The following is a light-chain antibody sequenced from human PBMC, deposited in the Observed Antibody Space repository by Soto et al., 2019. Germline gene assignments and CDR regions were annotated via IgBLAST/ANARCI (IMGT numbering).Light chain of an antibody. CDR2: GAS. J-gene: IGKJ2*01. V-gene: IGKV3-20*01. CDR3: QQYGGSPYT. Sequence: EIVLTQSPGTLSLSPGERATLSCRASQSVRSNYLAWYQQKPGQAPRLLIYGASSRATGIPDRFSGTGSGTDFTLTISRLEPEGVAVYYCQQYGGSPYTFGQGTKLEIK. CDR1: QSVRSNY.